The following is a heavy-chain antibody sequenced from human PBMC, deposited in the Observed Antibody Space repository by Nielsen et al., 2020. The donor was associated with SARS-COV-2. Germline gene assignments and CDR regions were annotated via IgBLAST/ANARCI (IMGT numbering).Heavy chain of an antibody. CDR2: ISGGGGIT. CDR3: ARHRRDTYYYDSSGYYYVDY. D-gene: IGHD3-22*01. Sequence: WIRQPPGKGLEWVSAISGGGGITYYADSARGRFTISRDNSKNTLYLQMNSLRAEDTAVYYCARHRRDTYYYDSSGYYYVDYWGQGTLVTVSS. V-gene: IGHV3-23*01. J-gene: IGHJ4*02.